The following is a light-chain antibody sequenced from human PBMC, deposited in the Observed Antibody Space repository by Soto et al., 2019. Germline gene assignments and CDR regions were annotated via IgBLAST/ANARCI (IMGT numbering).Light chain of an antibody. CDR2: KAS. V-gene: IGKV1-5*03. CDR1: RSISSW. J-gene: IGKJ1*01. CDR3: QHYNSYSEA. Sequence: DIQMTQSPSTLSASIGDRVTITCRASRSISSWLAWYQQKPGKAPKLLIYKASTLQSGVPSRFRGSGSGTEFTLTISSLQPDDFATYYCQHYNSYSEAFGQGTKVEFK.